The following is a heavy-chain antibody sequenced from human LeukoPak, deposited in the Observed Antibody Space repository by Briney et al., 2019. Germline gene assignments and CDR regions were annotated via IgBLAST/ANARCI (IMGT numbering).Heavy chain of an antibody. Sequence: PGGSLRLSCAASGFTFDDYAMHWVRQAPGKGLEWVSGISWNSGSIGYADSVKGRFTISRDNAKNSLYLQMNSLRAEDTALYYCAKGIAVAAESYWYFDLWGRGTLVTVSS. CDR1: GFTFDDYA. CDR3: AKGIAVAAESYWYFDL. V-gene: IGHV3-9*01. CDR2: ISWNSGSI. J-gene: IGHJ2*01. D-gene: IGHD6-19*01.